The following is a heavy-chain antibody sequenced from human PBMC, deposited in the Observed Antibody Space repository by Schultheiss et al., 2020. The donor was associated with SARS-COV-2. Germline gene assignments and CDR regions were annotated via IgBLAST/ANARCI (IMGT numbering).Heavy chain of an antibody. J-gene: IGHJ4*02. CDR1: GGSISSYY. CDR2: IYTSGRT. Sequence: SETLSLTCTVSGGSISSYYWSWIRQPAGKGLEWIGRIYTSGRTNYNHSLKSRVTRSVDTSKNQLSLKLSSVTAADTAVYYGARSRTAARPFYYWGQGTLVTVSS. V-gene: IGHV4-4*07. CDR3: ARSRTAARPFYY. D-gene: IGHD6-6*01.